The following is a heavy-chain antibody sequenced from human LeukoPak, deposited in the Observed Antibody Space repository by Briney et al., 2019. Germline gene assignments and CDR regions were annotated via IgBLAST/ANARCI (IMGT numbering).Heavy chain of an antibody. CDR2: INWNGGST. CDR1: GFTFDDYG. V-gene: IGHV3-20*04. CDR3: ARRGGETTAASRYFDL. Sequence: GGSLRLSCAASGFTFDDYGMSWVRQAPGKGLEWVSGINWNGGSTGYADSVKGRFTISRDNAKDSLYLQMNSLRDEDTALYFCARRGGETTAASRYFDLWGRGTLVTVSS. J-gene: IGHJ2*01. D-gene: IGHD3-16*01.